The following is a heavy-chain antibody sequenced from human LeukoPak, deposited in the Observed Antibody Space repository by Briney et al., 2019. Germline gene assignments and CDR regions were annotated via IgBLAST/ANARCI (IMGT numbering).Heavy chain of an antibody. Sequence: PGGSLRLSCAASGFTFSSYAMSWVRQAPGKGLEWVSAISGSGGSTYYADSAKGRFTISRDNSKNTLYLQMNSLRAEDTAVYYCAKGELGITGTTGYYFDYWGQGTLVTVSS. J-gene: IGHJ4*02. CDR3: AKGELGITGTTGYYFDY. CDR2: ISGSGGST. V-gene: IGHV3-23*01. D-gene: IGHD1-20*01. CDR1: GFTFSSYA.